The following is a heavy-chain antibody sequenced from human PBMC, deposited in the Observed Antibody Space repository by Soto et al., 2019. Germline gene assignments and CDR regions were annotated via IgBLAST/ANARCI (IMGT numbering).Heavy chain of an antibody. D-gene: IGHD3-10*01. Sequence: QVQLQESGPGLVKPSQTLSLTCTVSGGSISSGDYYWSWIRQPPGKGLEWIGYIYYSGSTYYNPSLKSRVTIPVDTSKTQFSLKLSSVTAADTAVYYCARARGYYYGSGSQYYFDYWGQGTLVTVSS. CDR1: GGSISSGDYY. V-gene: IGHV4-30-4*01. CDR3: ARARGYYYGSGSQYYFDY. J-gene: IGHJ4*02. CDR2: IYYSGST.